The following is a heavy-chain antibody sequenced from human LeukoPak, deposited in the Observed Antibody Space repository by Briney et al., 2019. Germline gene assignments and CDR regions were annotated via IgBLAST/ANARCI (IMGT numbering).Heavy chain of an antibody. CDR2: IFPGDSHT. CDR3: ARIAATWYGGS. V-gene: IGHV5-51*01. J-gene: IGHJ4*02. D-gene: IGHD1-26*01. CDR1: GHSFINHW. Sequence: GESLKISCKGPGHSFINHWIAWVRQMPGKGLEWMGIIFPGDSHTRYSPSFQGQVTISADMSTDTAYLQWSSLRASDTAMYYCARIAATWYGGSWGQGTLVFVSS.